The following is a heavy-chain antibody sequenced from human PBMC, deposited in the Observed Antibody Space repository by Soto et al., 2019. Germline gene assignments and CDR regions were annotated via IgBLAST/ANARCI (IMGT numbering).Heavy chain of an antibody. Sequence: GGSLRLSCAASGFTFSSYSMSWVRQAPGKGLEWVSGISGSGGSTYYADSVKGRFTISRDNSKNTLYLQMNSLRAEDTAVYYCARDYDSSGYPRYYFDYWGQGTLVTVSS. CDR3: ARDYDSSGYPRYYFDY. D-gene: IGHD3-22*01. CDR1: GFTFSSYS. J-gene: IGHJ4*02. CDR2: ISGSGGST. V-gene: IGHV3-23*01.